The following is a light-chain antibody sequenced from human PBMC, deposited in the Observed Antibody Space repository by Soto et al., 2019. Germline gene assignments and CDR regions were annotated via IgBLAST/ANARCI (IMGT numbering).Light chain of an antibody. CDR2: DAS. J-gene: IGKJ5*01. V-gene: IGKV3-11*01. CDR1: QSVSSY. Sequence: EIVLTQSPATLSLSPGERATLSCRASQSVSSYLAWYQQKPGQAPRLLIYDASNRATGIPARFIGSGSGTDFNLTISILEPEDCAGYYCQQRSNWPRVTFGQGTRLEIK. CDR3: QQRSNWPRVT.